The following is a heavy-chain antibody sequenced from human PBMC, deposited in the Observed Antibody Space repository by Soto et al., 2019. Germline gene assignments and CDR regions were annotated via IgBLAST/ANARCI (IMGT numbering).Heavy chain of an antibody. D-gene: IGHD3-22*01. Sequence: QVQLQESGPGLVKPSQTLSLTCTVSGGSISSGGYYWSWIRQHPGKGLEWIGYIYYSGSTYYNPSHKSRVTISVDTSKNQFSLKLSSVTAADTAVYYCARDSGYYDSSGYLGPFDYWGQGTLVTVSS. CDR3: ARDSGYYDSSGYLGPFDY. CDR1: GGSISSGGYY. V-gene: IGHV4-31*03. CDR2: IYYSGST. J-gene: IGHJ4*02.